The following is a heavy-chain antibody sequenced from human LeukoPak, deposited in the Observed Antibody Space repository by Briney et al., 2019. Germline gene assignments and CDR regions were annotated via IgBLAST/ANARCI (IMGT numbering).Heavy chain of an antibody. Sequence: PGGSLRLSCAASGFTFSRFRMSWARQPPGKGLEWVANINQDGSENYYVDSVKGRFTVSTDNAKNSLYLQMTSLRAEDTAVYYCASSWGSAIDFWGQGTLVTVSS. D-gene: IGHD3-16*01. CDR2: INQDGSEN. J-gene: IGHJ4*02. CDR3: ASSWGSAIDF. CDR1: GFTFSRFR. V-gene: IGHV3-7*01.